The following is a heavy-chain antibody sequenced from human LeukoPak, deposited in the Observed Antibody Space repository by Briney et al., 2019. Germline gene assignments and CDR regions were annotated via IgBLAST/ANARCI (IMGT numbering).Heavy chain of an antibody. CDR3: ARVPNWNYPSFDY. D-gene: IGHD1-7*01. CDR2: VFYSGST. Sequence: PSETLSLTCIVSGGSISTSDYYWGWIRQPPGKRLEWIGSVFYSGSTYYNPSLKSRVTISVDTSKNQFSLKLSSVTAADTAVYYCARVPNWNYPSFDYWGQGILVTVSS. J-gene: IGHJ4*02. CDR1: GGSISTSDYY. V-gene: IGHV4-39*01.